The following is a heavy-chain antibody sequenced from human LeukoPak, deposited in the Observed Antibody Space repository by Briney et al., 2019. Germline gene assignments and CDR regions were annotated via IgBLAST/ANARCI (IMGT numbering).Heavy chain of an antibody. CDR1: GFTFSSYA. V-gene: IGHV3-30*04. J-gene: IGHJ4*02. CDR2: ISYDGSNK. CDR3: AKLDSSGINAFDY. Sequence: PGGSLRLSCAASGFTFSSYAMHWVRQAPGKGLEWVAVISYDGSNKYYADTVKGRVTISRDNSKNTLHLQMNSLRDQDTAVYLCAKLDSSGINAFDYWGQGTLVTVSS. D-gene: IGHD6-19*01.